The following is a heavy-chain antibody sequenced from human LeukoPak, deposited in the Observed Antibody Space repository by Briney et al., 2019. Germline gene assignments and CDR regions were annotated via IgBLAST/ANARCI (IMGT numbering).Heavy chain of an antibody. CDR1: GYTFTSYD. D-gene: IGHD2-15*01. CDR3: ARGRDCSGGNCWIDY. CDR2: MNPNSGNT. J-gene: IGHJ4*02. Sequence: ASVKVSCKASGYTFTSYDISWVRQATGQGLEWMGWMNPNSGNTGYAQKFQGRVTMTRNTSIGTAYMELSSLRSEDTAVYYCARGRDCSGGNCWIDYWGQGTLVTVSS. V-gene: IGHV1-8*01.